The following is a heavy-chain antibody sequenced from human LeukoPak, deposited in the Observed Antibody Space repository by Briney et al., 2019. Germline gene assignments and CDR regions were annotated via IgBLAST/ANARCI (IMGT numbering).Heavy chain of an antibody. CDR1: DDSITMYY. J-gene: IGHJ4*02. CDR2: IYYSGST. D-gene: IGHD6-13*01. V-gene: IGHV4-39*07. CDR3: ARAQQQLVRVDY. Sequence: SETLSLTCTVSDDSITMYYWTWIRQPPGKGLEWIGSIYYSGSTYYNPSLKSRVTISVDTSKNQFSLKLSSVTAADTAVYYCARAQQQLVRVDYWGQGTLVTVSS.